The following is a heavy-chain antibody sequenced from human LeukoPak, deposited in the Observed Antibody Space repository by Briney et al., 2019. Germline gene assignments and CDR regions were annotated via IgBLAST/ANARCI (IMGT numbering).Heavy chain of an antibody. CDR1: GYTFTSYG. CDR3: AREAPPLNSGSYYSPFDH. J-gene: IGHJ4*02. CDR2: ISAYNGNT. Sequence: GASVKVSCKASGYTFTSYGISWVRQAPGQGLEWMGWISAYNGNTNYAQKLQGRVTMTTDTSTSTAYMELRSLRSDDTAVYYCAREAPPLNSGSYYSPFDHWGQGTLVTVSS. D-gene: IGHD3-10*01. V-gene: IGHV1-18*01.